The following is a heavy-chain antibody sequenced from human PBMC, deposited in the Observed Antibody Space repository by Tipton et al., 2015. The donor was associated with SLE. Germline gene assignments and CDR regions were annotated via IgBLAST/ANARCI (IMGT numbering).Heavy chain of an antibody. J-gene: IGHJ4*02. CDR3: ARVGDEAAAALGY. CDR2: IYYSGST. D-gene: IGHD6-13*01. V-gene: IGHV4-39*07. Sequence: TLSLTCTVSGGSISSSSYYWGWIRQPPGKGLEWIGSIYYSGSTYYNPSLKSRVTISVDTSKNQFSLKLSSVTAADTAVYYCARVGDEAAAALGYWGLGTLVTVSS. CDR1: GGSISSSSYY.